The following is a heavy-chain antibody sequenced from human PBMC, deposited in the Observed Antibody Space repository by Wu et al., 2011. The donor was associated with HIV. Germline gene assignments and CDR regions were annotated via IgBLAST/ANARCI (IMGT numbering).Heavy chain of an antibody. V-gene: IGHV1-69-2*01. Sequence: EVQLVQSGAEVKKPGATVKISCKVSGYTFSDYYIHWVQQAPGKGLEWMGFVDPEDGETIYAGKFQGRVTITADTSTDTTYMELSSLRSEDTAVYYCAREWRYCTGGSPCPSEYLQHWGQGTLV. D-gene: IGHD2-8*02. CDR2: VDPEDGET. CDR3: AREWRYCTGGSPCPSEYLQH. J-gene: IGHJ1*01. CDR1: GYTFSDYY.